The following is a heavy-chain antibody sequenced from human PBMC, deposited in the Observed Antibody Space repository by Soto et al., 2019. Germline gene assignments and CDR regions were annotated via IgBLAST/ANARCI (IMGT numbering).Heavy chain of an antibody. V-gene: IGHV2-5*02. Sequence: QITLKESGPPLVSPAQTLTLTCAFSGFSLTTTRMGVAWIRQPPGKALEWLALIYWDDDKRYSPSLKNRLTVSKDTSTNRVVLTITTISPDDTGTYFCAHAGDFDLLSFDRWGPGTLVTVSS. J-gene: IGHJ4*02. CDR2: IYWDDDK. CDR3: AHAGDFDLLSFDR. D-gene: IGHD2-15*01. CDR1: GFSLTTTRMG.